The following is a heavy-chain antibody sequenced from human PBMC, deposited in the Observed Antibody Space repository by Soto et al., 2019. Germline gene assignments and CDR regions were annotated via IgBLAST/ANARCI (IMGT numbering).Heavy chain of an antibody. D-gene: IGHD3-22*01. Sequence: GGSLRFPGAASRFTLSPHGLHWARHPPGQGRTRVAVIWYDGSNKYYAGSGKGRFTISRDNSKNTLYLQRNSLRAEDTAVYYCAREMIAGVSTGAYYYFDLLGQGAMVTVSS. CDR1: RFTLSPHG. CDR3: AREMIAGVSTGAYYYFDL. J-gene: IGHJ4*02. V-gene: IGHV3-33*01. CDR2: IWYDGSNK.